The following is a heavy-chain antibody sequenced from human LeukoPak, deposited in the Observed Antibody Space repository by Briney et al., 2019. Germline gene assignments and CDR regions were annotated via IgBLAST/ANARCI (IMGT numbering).Heavy chain of an antibody. Sequence: SETLSLTCTVSGASISSYYWSWIRQPPGKGLEWIGYIYYRGSTNYNPSLKSRVTISVDTSKNQFSLKLSSVTAADTALYYCASSLDSSGWYFGVYWGQGTLVTVSS. CDR3: ASSLDSSGWYFGVY. D-gene: IGHD6-19*01. V-gene: IGHV4-59*01. J-gene: IGHJ4*02. CDR1: GASISSYY. CDR2: IYYRGST.